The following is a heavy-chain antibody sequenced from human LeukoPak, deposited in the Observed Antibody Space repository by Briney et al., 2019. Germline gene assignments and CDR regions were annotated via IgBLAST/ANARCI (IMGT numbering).Heavy chain of an antibody. V-gene: IGHV1-2*02. D-gene: IGHD1-26*01. CDR1: GYTFTSYY. J-gene: IGHJ3*02. Sequence: ASVKVSCRASGYTFTSYYIHWVRQAPGQGLEWMGWINPNRGGTNYAQKFQGRVTMTRDTSISTAYVELSRLTSDDTAVYYCARGGSYTDAFDMWGQGTMVSVSS. CDR2: INPNRGGT. CDR3: ARGGSYTDAFDM.